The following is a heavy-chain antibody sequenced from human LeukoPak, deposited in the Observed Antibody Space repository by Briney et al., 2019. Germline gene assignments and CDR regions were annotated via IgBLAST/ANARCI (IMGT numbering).Heavy chain of an antibody. D-gene: IGHD3-10*01. J-gene: IGHJ4*02. CDR3: AKVYGSGSYSNYFDY. Sequence: GGSLRLSCAASGFTFSSYAMNWVRQAPGKGLEWVSATSGRAGSTSYADSVKGRFTISRDNSKNTLYLQMNSLRAEDTAVYYCAKVYGSGSYSNYFDYWGQGTLVTVSS. V-gene: IGHV3-23*01. CDR2: TSGRAGST. CDR1: GFTFSSYA.